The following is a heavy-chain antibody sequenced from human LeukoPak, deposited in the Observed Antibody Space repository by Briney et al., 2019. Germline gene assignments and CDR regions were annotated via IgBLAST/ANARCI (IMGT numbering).Heavy chain of an antibody. J-gene: IGHJ4*02. Sequence: SETLSLTCTLSGGSINSYYWSWIRQPAGKGLEWIGRSYSSGSTNYNPSLKSRVTMSVATSKKQFSLKLNSVTAADTDVYYCARDTLTVTTNDYWGQGTLVTVSS. D-gene: IGHD4-17*01. CDR3: ARDTLTVTTNDY. CDR2: SYSSGST. V-gene: IGHV4-4*07. CDR1: GGSINSYY.